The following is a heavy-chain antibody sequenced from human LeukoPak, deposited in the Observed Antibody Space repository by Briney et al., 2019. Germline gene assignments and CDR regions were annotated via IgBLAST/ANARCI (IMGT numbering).Heavy chain of an antibody. CDR1: GFTLSDYW. J-gene: IGHJ4*02. Sequence: PGRSLRLSCAASGFTLSDYWMHWVRQAPGEGLVWVSRINRDGSITNYADTVKGRFTISRDNAKNTLHLQMSSLRVEDTALYYCVRDPFLSGDYWGQGTLVTVSA. CDR2: INRDGSIT. CDR3: VRDPFLSGDY. D-gene: IGHD2/OR15-2a*01. V-gene: IGHV3-74*01.